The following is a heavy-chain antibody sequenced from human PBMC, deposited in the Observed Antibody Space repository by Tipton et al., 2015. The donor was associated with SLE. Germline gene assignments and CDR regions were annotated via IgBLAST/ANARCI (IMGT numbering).Heavy chain of an antibody. V-gene: IGHV4-61*02. CDR1: GGSISSFSNY. Sequence: TLSLTCSVSGGSISSFSNYWSWIRQPAGKGLEWIGRIYTTGSVNYNPSLSSRVTISVDTSKNQFSLKVYSVTAADTAVYYCARWNFVTMTGGFDIWGQGTMFTVSS. CDR2: IYTTGSV. D-gene: IGHD1-7*01. J-gene: IGHJ3*02. CDR3: ARWNFVTMTGGFDI.